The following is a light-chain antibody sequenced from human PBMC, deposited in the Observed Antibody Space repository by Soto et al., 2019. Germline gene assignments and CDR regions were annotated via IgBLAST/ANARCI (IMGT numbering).Light chain of an antibody. CDR2: EVT. Sequence: QSALTQPASVSGSPGQSITISCTGTSSDVGSYDLVSWYQQHPGKAPTLMISEVTERPSGVSNRFSGSKSGNTASLTISGLWAEDDAYYYCCSYAGSSSFVFGTGTKLTVL. V-gene: IGLV2-23*02. CDR1: SSDVGSYDL. J-gene: IGLJ1*01. CDR3: CSYAGSSSFV.